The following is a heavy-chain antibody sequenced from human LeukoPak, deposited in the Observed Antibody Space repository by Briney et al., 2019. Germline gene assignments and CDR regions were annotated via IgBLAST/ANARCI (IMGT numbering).Heavy chain of an antibody. V-gene: IGHV3-7*01. J-gene: IGHJ3*02. CDR1: GFSFTTYW. CDR2: IKQDGTEK. Sequence: GGSLRLSCAASGFSFTTYWMSWVRQAPGKGLEWVANIKQDGTEKYYVDSVKGRFTISRDNAKNSLYLQMNSLRAEDTAVYYCAKVPGSGWRGAFDIWGQGTMVTVSS. D-gene: IGHD6-19*01. CDR3: AKVPGSGWRGAFDI.